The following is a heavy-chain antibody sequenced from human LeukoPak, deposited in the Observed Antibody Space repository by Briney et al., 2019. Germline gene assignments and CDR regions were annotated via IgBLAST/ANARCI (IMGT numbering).Heavy chain of an antibody. J-gene: IGHJ4*02. V-gene: IGHV3-7*01. CDR3: ARGGNFDNYFDY. CDR2: IKHDGSEK. CDR1: GFIFTNYF. Sequence: PGGSLRLSCAASGFIFTNYFMSWVRQAPGKGLEWVASIKHDGSEKYYVDSVKGRFTISRDNAKNSLYLQMNSLRAEDTAVFYCARGGNFDNYFDYWGQGTLVTVSS. D-gene: IGHD3-9*01.